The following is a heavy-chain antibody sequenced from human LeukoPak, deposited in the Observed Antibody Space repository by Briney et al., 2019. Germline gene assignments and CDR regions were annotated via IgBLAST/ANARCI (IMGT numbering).Heavy chain of an antibody. J-gene: IGHJ5*02. Sequence: PSETLSLTCAVYGGSFSGYYWSWIRQPPGKGLEWIGEINHSGSTNYNPSLKSRVTISVDTSKNQFSLKLSSVTAADTAVYYCARGGDHCSGGSCYLDPWGQGTLVTVSS. CDR2: INHSGST. V-gene: IGHV4-34*01. CDR3: ARGGDHCSGGSCYLDP. CDR1: GGSFSGYY. D-gene: IGHD2-15*01.